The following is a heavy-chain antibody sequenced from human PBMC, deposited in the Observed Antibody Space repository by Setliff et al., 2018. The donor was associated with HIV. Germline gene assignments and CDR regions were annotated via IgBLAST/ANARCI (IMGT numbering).Heavy chain of an antibody. J-gene: IGHJ5*02. Sequence: AASVKVSCKASGYTFINYGISWVRQAPGQGLEWMGWISAYNGNTKYGQKFQGSVTMTTDTSTSTVYMELRNLRSDDTAVYFCARGGPARVAVLYWFDPWGQGTLVTVSS. D-gene: IGHD2-21*01. CDR3: ARGGPARVAVLYWFDP. V-gene: IGHV1-18*01. CDR1: GYTFINYG. CDR2: ISAYNGNT.